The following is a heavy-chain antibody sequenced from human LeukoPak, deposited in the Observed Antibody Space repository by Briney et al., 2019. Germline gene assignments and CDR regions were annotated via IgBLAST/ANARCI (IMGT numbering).Heavy chain of an antibody. Sequence: ASVKVSCKVSGYTFTGYYMHWVRQAPGQGLEWMGWINPNSGGTDYAQKFQGRVTMTRDTSISTAYMELSRLRSDDTAVYYCARVTAMAYYYYYMDVWGKGTTVTVSS. CDR2: INPNSGGT. D-gene: IGHD5-18*01. J-gene: IGHJ6*03. V-gene: IGHV1-2*02. CDR1: GYTFTGYY. CDR3: ARVTAMAYYYYYMDV.